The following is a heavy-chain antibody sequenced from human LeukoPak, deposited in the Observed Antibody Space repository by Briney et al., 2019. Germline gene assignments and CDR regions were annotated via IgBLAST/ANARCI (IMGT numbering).Heavy chain of an antibody. CDR3: ARAESIAARRRAGYYYYYYGMDV. D-gene: IGHD6-6*01. CDR2: INHSGST. V-gene: IGHV4-34*01. Sequence: SETLSLTCTVSGGSISTYYWSWIRQPPGKGLEWIGEINHSGSTNYNPSLKSRVTISVDTSKNQYSLKLSSVTAADTAVYYCARAESIAARRRAGYYYYYYGMDVWGQGTTVTVSS. CDR1: GGSISTYY. J-gene: IGHJ6*02.